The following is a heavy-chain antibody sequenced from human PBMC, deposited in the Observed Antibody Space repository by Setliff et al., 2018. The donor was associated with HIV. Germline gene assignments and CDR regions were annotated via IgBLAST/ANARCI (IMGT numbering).Heavy chain of an antibody. CDR3: ASLFSKEVAGDDY. CDR2: INWNGAAT. Sequence: TGGSLRLSCEVSGLSFRTYWMHWVRQAPGKGLEWVSGINWNGAATGYADSVKGRFTISRDNTKNSLYLQMNRLRAEDTALYYCASLFSKEVAGDDYWGQGTLVTVSS. D-gene: IGHD6-19*01. J-gene: IGHJ4*02. CDR1: GLSFRTYW. V-gene: IGHV3-20*04.